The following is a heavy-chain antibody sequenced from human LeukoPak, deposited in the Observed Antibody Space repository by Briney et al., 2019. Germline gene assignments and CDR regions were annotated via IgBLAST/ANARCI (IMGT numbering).Heavy chain of an antibody. CDR2: ISYDGSNK. CDR3: ARDKDSSSWYSTAYYYYGMDV. V-gene: IGHV3-30-3*01. D-gene: IGHD6-13*01. Sequence: GGSLRLSCAGSGFTFSSYAMHWVRQAPGKGLEWVAVISYDGSNKYYADSVKGRFTISRDNSKNTLYLRMNSLRAEDTAVYYCARDKDSSSWYSTAYYYYGMDVWGQGTTVTVSS. CDR1: GFTFSSYA. J-gene: IGHJ6*02.